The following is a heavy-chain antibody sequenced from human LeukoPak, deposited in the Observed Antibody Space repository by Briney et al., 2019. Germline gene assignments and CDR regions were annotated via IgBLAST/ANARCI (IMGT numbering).Heavy chain of an antibody. D-gene: IGHD3-16*01. V-gene: IGHV4-59*01. CDR1: CDSISSYY. J-gene: IGHJ6*03. CDR2: IYYSGST. CDR3: ARETSQKGAHYMDV. Sequence: SETLSLICTVSCDSISSYYWSWIRQPPGKGLEWIGYIYYSGSTNYNPSLKSRVTISVDTSKNQFSLKLSSVTAADTAEYYCARETSQKGAHYMDVWGKGTTVTISS.